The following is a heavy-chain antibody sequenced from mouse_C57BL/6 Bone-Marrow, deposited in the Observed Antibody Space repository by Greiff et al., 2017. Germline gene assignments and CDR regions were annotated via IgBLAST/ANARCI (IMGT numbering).Heavy chain of an antibody. CDR1: GYTFTSYW. CDR2: IYPGSGST. V-gene: IGHV1-55*01. D-gene: IGHD2-10*01. CDR3: ARPYYGNYWYVDV. Sequence: QVQLQQPGAELVKPGASVKMSCKASGYTFTSYWITWVKQRPGQGLEWIGDIYPGSGSTNYNEKFKSKATLTVATSSSTAYMQLSSLTSEDSAVDYGARPYYGNYWYVDVGGTGTTGTVSA. J-gene: IGHJ1*03.